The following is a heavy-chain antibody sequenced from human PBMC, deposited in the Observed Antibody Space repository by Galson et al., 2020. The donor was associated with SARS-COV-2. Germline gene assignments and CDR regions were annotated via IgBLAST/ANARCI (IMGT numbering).Heavy chain of an antibody. CDR1: GFTFSSYG. J-gene: IGHJ6*02. V-gene: IGHV3-33*01. D-gene: IGHD2-15*01. CDR3: ARDGGYCSGGSGYSLYGMDV. Sequence: GGSLRLSCAASGFTFSSYGMHWVRQAPGKGLEWVAVIWYDGSNKYYADSVKGRFTISRDNSKNTLYRQMNSLRAEDTAVYYCARDGGYCSGGSGYSLYGMDVWGQGTTVTVSS. CDR2: IWYDGSNK.